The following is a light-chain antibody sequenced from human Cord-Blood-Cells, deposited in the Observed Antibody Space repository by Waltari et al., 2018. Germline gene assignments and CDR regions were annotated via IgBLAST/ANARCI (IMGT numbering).Light chain of an antibody. CDR2: DVS. V-gene: IGLV2-14*03. Sequence: QCALTPPASVFGSPGQSITIPFTGTSSAGGGSQYLSWYQQHPGKAPKLMIYDVSNRPSGVSNRFSGSKSGNTASLTISGLQAEDEADYYCSSYTSSSTWVFGGGTKLTVL. CDR3: SSYTSSSTWV. J-gene: IGLJ3*02. CDR1: SSAGGGSQY.